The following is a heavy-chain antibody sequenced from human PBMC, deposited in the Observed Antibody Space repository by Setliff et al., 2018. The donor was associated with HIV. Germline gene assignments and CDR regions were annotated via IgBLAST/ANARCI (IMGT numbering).Heavy chain of an antibody. Sequence: ASETLSLTSTISGGFISNHYWNWIRQPPGKGLEWIGSTHYSGSSYYSPSLKSRVTISLDTSKNQFSLKLSSMTAADTAVYYCARDVGLCGVDCWPYFYFDLWGRGNLVTVSS. CDR2: THYSGSS. CDR3: ARDVGLCGVDCWPYFYFDL. CDR1: GGFISNHY. D-gene: IGHD2-21*02. V-gene: IGHV4-59*11. J-gene: IGHJ2*01.